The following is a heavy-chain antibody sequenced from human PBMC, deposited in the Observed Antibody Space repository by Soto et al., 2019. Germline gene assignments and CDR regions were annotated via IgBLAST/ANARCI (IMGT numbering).Heavy chain of an antibody. V-gene: IGHV4-34*01. Sequence: PSETLSLTCAVYGGSFSGYCWSWIRQPPGKGLEWIGEINHSGRTNYNPSLKSRVTISVDTSKSQFSLKLSSVTAADTAVYYCVRGRKYYDFWSGYSHPRYYFNYWGQGTLVTVSS. CDR1: GGSFSGYC. CDR3: VRGRKYYDFWSGYSHPRYYFNY. CDR2: INHSGRT. J-gene: IGHJ4*02. D-gene: IGHD3-3*01.